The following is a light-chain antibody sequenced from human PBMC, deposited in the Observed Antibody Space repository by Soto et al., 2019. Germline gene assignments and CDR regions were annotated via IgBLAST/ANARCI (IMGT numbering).Light chain of an antibody. CDR1: QSVSGNY. CDR3: QQYGGSPRT. Sequence: EIVLTQSPGTLSLSPGERATLSCRASQSVSGNYLVWYQQKRGQAPRLLIYGASSRATGIPDRFSGSGSGTDFTLTISRLVPEDFAVYYCQQYGGSPRTFGQGTKVEIK. J-gene: IGKJ1*01. V-gene: IGKV3-20*01. CDR2: GAS.